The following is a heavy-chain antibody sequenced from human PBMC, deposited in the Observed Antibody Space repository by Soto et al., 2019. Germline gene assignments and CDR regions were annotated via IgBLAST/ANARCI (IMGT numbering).Heavy chain of an antibody. J-gene: IGHJ4*02. CDR1: GFTFSGSA. D-gene: IGHD1-26*01. Sequence: EVQLVESGGGLVQPGGSLKLSCAASGFTFSGSAMHWVRQASGKGLEWVGRIRSKANSYATTYAASVKGRFTISRADSKNTAYLQMNSLKTEDTAMYYCTTQEIVGATGYWGQGTLVTVSS. V-gene: IGHV3-73*02. CDR3: TTQEIVGATGY. CDR2: IRSKANSYAT.